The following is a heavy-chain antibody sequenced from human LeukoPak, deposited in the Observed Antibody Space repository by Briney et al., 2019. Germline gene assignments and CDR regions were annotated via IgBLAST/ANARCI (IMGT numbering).Heavy chain of an antibody. CDR2: ISSSGSTI. J-gene: IGHJ4*02. CDR3: ARDRLHYGEYEKTLDY. D-gene: IGHD4-17*01. V-gene: IGHV3-11*04. Sequence: GGSLRLSCAASGFTFSDYYMSWIRQAPGKGLEWLSYISSSGSTIYYADSVKGRFTISRDNAKNSLYLQMNSLRVDDTAVYYCARDRLHYGEYEKTLDYWGQGTLVTVSS. CDR1: GFTFSDYY.